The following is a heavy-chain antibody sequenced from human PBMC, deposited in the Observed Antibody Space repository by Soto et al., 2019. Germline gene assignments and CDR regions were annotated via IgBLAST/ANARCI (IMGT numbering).Heavy chain of an antibody. D-gene: IGHD3-22*01. V-gene: IGHV5-51*01. CDR2: IYPGDSDT. CDR3: ARWTDTYYYDSSGYYFFDY. CDR1: GYSFTSYW. Sequence: PGESLKISCKGSGYSFTSYWIGWVRQMPGKGLEWMGIIYPGDSDTRYSPSFQGQVTISADKSISTAYLQWSSLKASDTAMYYCARWTDTYYYDSSGYYFFDYWGQGTLVTVS. J-gene: IGHJ4*02.